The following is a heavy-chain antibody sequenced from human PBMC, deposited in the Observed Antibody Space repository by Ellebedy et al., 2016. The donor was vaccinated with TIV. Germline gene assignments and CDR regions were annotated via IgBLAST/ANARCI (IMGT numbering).Heavy chain of an antibody. D-gene: IGHD3-10*01. Sequence: ASVQVSCXASGYSFTSYGITWVRQAPGQGLEWMGWTSTYNRNTYYAQKFQGRVTMTTDTSTGTAYMELRSLRFDDTAMYYCARDHPGVDYWGQGTLVTVSS. V-gene: IGHV1-18*01. CDR3: ARDHPGVDY. J-gene: IGHJ4*02. CDR1: GYSFTSYG. CDR2: TSTYNRNT.